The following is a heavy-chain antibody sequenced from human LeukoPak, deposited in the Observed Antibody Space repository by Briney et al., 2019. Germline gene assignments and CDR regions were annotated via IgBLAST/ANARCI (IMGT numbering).Heavy chain of an antibody. CDR3: TRDRNTASLFDY. CDR2: IYYNGRT. D-gene: IGHD4-17*01. J-gene: IGHJ4*02. V-gene: IGHV4-59*01. Sequence: PSETLSLTCTVSGASISTSYWSWIRQPPGKGLEWIGYIYYNGRTNYNPSLKSRVTISLDTSKNQFSLELNSVTAADTAVYFCTRDRNTASLFDYWGQGTLVTVSS. CDR1: GASISTSY.